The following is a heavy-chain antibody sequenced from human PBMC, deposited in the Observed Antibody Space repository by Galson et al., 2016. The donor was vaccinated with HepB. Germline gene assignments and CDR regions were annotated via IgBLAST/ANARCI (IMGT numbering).Heavy chain of an antibody. Sequence: SLRLSCAASGFTFSSYNMNWVRQVPGKGLDWISYISATGTTIDYADSVKGRFIISRDNAKNSLYLQMNSPRVEDTAVYYCASDPRATFGEPNWFDPWGQGTLVIVSS. CDR2: ISATGTTI. D-gene: IGHD3-3*01. CDR1: GFTFSSYN. CDR3: ASDPRATFGEPNWFDP. J-gene: IGHJ5*02. V-gene: IGHV3-48*03.